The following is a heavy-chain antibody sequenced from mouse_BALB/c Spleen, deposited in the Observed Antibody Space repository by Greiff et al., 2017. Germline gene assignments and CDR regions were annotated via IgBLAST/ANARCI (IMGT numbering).Heavy chain of an antibody. CDR3: ERGGRGAMDY. CDR1: GYSFTSYW. D-gene: IGHD1-1*02. J-gene: IGHJ4*01. Sequence: QVQLKQSGPQLVRPGASVKISCKASGYSFTSYWMHWVKQRPGQGLEWIGMIDPSASETRLNQKFKDKATLTVDKSYSTAYMQLSSPTSEDSAVYYCERGGRGAMDYWGEGTSVTVSS. V-gene: IGHV1S126*01. CDR2: IDPSASET.